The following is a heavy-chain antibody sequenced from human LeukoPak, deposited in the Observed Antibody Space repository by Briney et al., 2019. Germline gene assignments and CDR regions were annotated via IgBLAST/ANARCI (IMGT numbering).Heavy chain of an antibody. J-gene: IGHJ4*02. V-gene: IGHV1-2*02. CDR2: IKPNSGVT. D-gene: IGHD1-26*01. CDR1: GYTFTGYY. Sequence: GASVKVSCKASGYTFTGYYMHWVRQAPGQGLEWMGWIKPNSGVTNYAQKFQGRVTMTRDTSINTAFMEVSRLRSDDTAMYYCTRGNDGSYYFDYWGQGSLVTVSS. CDR3: TRGNDGSYYFDY.